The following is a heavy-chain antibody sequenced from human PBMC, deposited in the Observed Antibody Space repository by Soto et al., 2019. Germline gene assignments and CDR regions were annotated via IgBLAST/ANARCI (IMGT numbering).Heavy chain of an antibody. CDR3: ASSFITTVGTTG. CDR2: ISSSSSTI. D-gene: IGHD1-1*01. Sequence: EVQLVESGGGLVQPGGSLRLSCVASGFTFSNYGMNWVRQAPGKGLEWVSHISSSSSTIYYAESVRGRFSFSRDNAKNSLYLQMNSLRGEDTAVYYCASSFITTVGTTGWGQGTLVTVSS. V-gene: IGHV3-48*01. J-gene: IGHJ4*02. CDR1: GFTFSNYG.